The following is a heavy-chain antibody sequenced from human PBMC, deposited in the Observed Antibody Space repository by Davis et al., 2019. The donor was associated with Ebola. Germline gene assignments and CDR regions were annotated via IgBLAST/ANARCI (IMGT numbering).Heavy chain of an antibody. Sequence: GGSLRLSYAASGFTFRTYAMNWVRQAPGKGLEWVSTISGNGESTYYVDSVEGRFTISRDNSKNTLSLQMNSVRGEDTAVYYCAKDKGFWVPPDWFGPWGQGVQVTVSS. CDR2: ISGNGEST. CDR3: AKDKGFWVPPDWFGP. CDR1: GFTFRTYA. D-gene: IGHD3-16*01. V-gene: IGHV3-23*01. J-gene: IGHJ5*02.